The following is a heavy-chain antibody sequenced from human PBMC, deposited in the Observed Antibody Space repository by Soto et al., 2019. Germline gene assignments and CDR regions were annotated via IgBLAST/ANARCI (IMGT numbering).Heavy chain of an antibody. V-gene: IGHV3-30-3*01. Sequence: QVQLVESGGGVVQPGRSLRLSCAASGFTFSSYAMHWVRQAPGKGLEWVAVISYDGSNKYYADSVKGRFTISRDNSKNTLYLQMNSLRAEDTAVYYCARETLGYWYFDLWGRGTLVTVSS. D-gene: IGHD6-13*01. CDR3: ARETLGYWYFDL. CDR2: ISYDGSNK. J-gene: IGHJ2*01. CDR1: GFTFSSYA.